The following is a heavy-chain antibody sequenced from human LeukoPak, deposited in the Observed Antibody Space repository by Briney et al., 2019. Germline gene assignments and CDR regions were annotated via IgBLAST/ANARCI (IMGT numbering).Heavy chain of an antibody. D-gene: IGHD3-10*01. CDR3: ARDMVRGGRYNWFDP. J-gene: IGHJ5*02. CDR1: GFTFSSYS. V-gene: IGHV3-21*01. Sequence: PGGSLRLSCAASGFTFSSYSMNWVRQAPGKGLEWVSSISSSSSYIYYADSVKGRFTISRDNAKNPLYLQMNSLRAEDTAVYYCARDMVRGGRYNWFDPWGQGTLVTVSS. CDR2: ISSSSSYI.